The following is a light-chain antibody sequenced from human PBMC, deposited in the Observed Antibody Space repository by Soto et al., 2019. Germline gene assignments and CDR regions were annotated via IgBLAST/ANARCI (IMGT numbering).Light chain of an antibody. Sequence: DIQMTESPSSLSAPVGDRVTITCRASQSISSYLNWYQQKPGKDPKLLIYKASNLESGVPSRFTCSGSGTEFTLTISSLQPDDFATDYCQQNNSWTFGQGTKVDIK. CDR3: QQNNSWT. J-gene: IGKJ1*01. V-gene: IGKV1-5*03. CDR2: KAS. CDR1: QSISSY.